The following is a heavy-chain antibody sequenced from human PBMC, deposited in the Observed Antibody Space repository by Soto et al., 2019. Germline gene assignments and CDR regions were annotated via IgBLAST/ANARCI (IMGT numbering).Heavy chain of an antibody. Sequence: GAAVKVSGKASGYTFSSYAMHWARQAPGQRLEWMGWINAGYGNTKSSQKFQDRVTISRDTSASTAYMELTSLRSEDTAVYYCARDTGDGTFDFWGQGTLVTVSS. CDR1: GYTFSSYA. V-gene: IGHV1-3*01. D-gene: IGHD7-27*01. J-gene: IGHJ4*02. CDR3: ARDTGDGTFDF. CDR2: INAGYGNT.